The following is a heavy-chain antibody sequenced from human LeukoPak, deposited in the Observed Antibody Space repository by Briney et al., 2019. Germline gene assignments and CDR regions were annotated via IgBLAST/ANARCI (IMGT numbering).Heavy chain of an antibody. CDR2: IKQDGSEK. CDR3: ARDRSLLGRYFVGKDAFDI. D-gene: IGHD3-9*01. J-gene: IGHJ3*02. Sequence: PSETLSLTCAVYGGSFSGYYWSWISQAPGKRLEWVANIKQDGSEKYYVDSVKGRFTISRDNAKNSLYLQMNSLRAEDTAVYYCARDRSLLGRYFVGKDAFDIWGQGTMVTVSS. V-gene: IGHV3-7*01. CDR1: GGSFSGYY.